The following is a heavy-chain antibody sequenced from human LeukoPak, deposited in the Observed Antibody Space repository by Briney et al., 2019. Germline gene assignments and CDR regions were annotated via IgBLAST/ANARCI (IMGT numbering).Heavy chain of an antibody. CDR3: ARENVWFGHDAFDI. Sequence: GGSLRLSCAASGFTFSSCAMHWVRQAPGKGLEWVAFIRYDGSNKYYADSVKGRFTISRDNSKNTLYLQMNSLRAEDTAVYYCARENVWFGHDAFDIWGQGTMVTVSS. CDR1: GFTFSSCA. CDR2: IRYDGSNK. V-gene: IGHV3-30*02. J-gene: IGHJ3*02. D-gene: IGHD3-10*01.